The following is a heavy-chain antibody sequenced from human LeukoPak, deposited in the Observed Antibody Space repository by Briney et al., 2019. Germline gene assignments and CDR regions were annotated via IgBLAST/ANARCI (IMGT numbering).Heavy chain of an antibody. CDR1: GFTFSSYA. V-gene: IGHV3-23*01. J-gene: IGHJ4*02. Sequence: PGGSLRLSCAASGFTFSSYALSWVRQAPGKGLEWVSDISGSGGTTYYADSVKGRFTISRDNSKNTLYLQMNSLRAEDTAVYYCARSLITMVRGVIGGDYFDYWGQGTLVTVSS. CDR2: ISGSGGTT. CDR3: ARSLITMVRGVIGGDYFDY. D-gene: IGHD3-10*01.